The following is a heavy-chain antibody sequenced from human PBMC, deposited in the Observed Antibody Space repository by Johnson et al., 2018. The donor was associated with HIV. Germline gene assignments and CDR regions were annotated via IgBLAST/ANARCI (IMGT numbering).Heavy chain of an antibody. V-gene: IGHV3-11*04. D-gene: IGHD1-26*01. CDR3: ARDSERGFDI. CDR1: GFAFSDCY. CDR2: ISSSDSTI. J-gene: IGHJ3*02. Sequence: QVHLVESGGGLVKPGGSLRLSCAASGFAFSDCYMSWIRQAPGKGLEWISYISSSDSTIYYADSVKGRFTISRDNANNSLYLQMNSLRAEDTAVHYCARDSERGFDIWGQGTMVTVSS.